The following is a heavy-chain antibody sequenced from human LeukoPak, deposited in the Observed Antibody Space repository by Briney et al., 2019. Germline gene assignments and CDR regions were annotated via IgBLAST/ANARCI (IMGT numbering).Heavy chain of an antibody. D-gene: IGHD6-13*01. V-gene: IGHV1-18*04. CDR3: ARDSKQQLVEEDY. CDR1: GYSFTSYW. J-gene: IGHJ4*02. CDR2: ISAYNGNT. Sequence: GESLKISCKGSGYSFTSYWIGWVRQMPGKGLEWMGWISAYNGNTNYAQKLQGRVTMTTDTSTSTAYMELRSLKSDDTAVYYCARDSKQQLVEEDYWGQGTLVTVSS.